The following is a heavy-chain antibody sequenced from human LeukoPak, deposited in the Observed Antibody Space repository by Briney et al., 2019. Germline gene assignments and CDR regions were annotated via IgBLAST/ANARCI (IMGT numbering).Heavy chain of an antibody. CDR3: ARSSKEATIDY. Sequence: PSETLSLTCAVYGGSFSGYYWSWIRQPPGKGLEWIGEINHSGSTNYNPSLKSRVTISVDTSKNQFSLKLGSVTAADTAVYYCARSSKEATIDYWGQGTLVTVSS. CDR1: GGSFSGYY. CDR2: INHSGST. V-gene: IGHV4-34*01. J-gene: IGHJ4*02. D-gene: IGHD5-12*01.